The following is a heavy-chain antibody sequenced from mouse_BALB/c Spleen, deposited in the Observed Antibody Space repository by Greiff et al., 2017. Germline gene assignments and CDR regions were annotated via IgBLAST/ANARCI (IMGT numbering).Heavy chain of an antibody. J-gene: IGHJ4*01. Sequence: EVQLVESGGGVVQPGGSRKLSCAASGFTFSSFGMHWGRQAPEKGLEWFAYISSGSSTIDYADTVKGRFTISRDSTKNTLSLQMTSLRSEATAMYYSARHGSIDHWGQGTSVTVSS. CDR1: GFTFSSFG. CDR2: ISSGSSTI. CDR3: ARHGSIDH. V-gene: IGHV5-17*02.